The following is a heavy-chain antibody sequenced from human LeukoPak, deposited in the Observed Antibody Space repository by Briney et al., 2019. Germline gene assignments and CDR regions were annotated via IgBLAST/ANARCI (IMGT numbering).Heavy chain of an antibody. Sequence: GGSLRLSCAASTFTFNNYAMSWVRQAPGKGLEWASAISGSGGAPYYADSVKGRFTMSTDNSKNTLYLQMNSLRAEDTAVYYCAKSYSSSTYDPFDIWGQGTMVTVSS. CDR1: TFTFNNYA. CDR2: ISGSGGAP. V-gene: IGHV3-23*01. CDR3: AKSYSSSTYDPFDI. J-gene: IGHJ3*02. D-gene: IGHD6-6*01.